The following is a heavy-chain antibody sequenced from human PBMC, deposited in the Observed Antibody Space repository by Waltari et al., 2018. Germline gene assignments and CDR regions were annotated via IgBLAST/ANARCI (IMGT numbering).Heavy chain of an antibody. Sequence: QVQLQQWGAGLLKPSETLSLTCAVYGGSFSGYYWSWIRQPPGKGLEWIGEINHSGSTNYNPSLKSRVTISVDTAKNQSSLKLSSVTAADTAVYYCARVRVYYGGGSCYLFDPWGQGTLVTVSS. J-gene: IGHJ5*02. CDR2: INHSGST. CDR1: GGSFSGYY. V-gene: IGHV4-34*01. CDR3: ARVRVYYGGGSCYLFDP. D-gene: IGHD2-15*01.